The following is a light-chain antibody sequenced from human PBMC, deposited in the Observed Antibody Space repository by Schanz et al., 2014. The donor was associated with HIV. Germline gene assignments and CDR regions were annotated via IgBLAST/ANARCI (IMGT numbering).Light chain of an antibody. CDR2: GNT. CDR3: QSYDSSLKTWV. Sequence: QSVLAQPPSASGTPGQRVTISCSGSSSNIGRNTVTWYQQLPGTAPTLLIYGNTNRPSGVPDRFSGSKSGTSVSLAITGLQAEDEADYYCQSYDSSLKTWVFGGGTKLTVL. J-gene: IGLJ3*02. CDR1: SSNIGRNT. V-gene: IGLV1-40*01.